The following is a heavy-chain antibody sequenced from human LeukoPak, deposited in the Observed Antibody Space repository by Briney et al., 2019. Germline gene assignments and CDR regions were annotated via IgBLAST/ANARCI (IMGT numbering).Heavy chain of an antibody. D-gene: IGHD5-24*01. CDR2: ISSGGSVM. J-gene: IGHJ4*02. V-gene: IGHV3-11*04. Sequence: GGSLRLSCAASGFTFSDYYMSWIRQAPGKGLEWVSYISSGGSVMYYADSVKGRFTISRDNAKNSLYLQVNSLRAEDTAVYYCARSLNGYSRFDFWGQGTLVTVSS. CDR3: ARSLNGYSRFDF. CDR1: GFTFSDYY.